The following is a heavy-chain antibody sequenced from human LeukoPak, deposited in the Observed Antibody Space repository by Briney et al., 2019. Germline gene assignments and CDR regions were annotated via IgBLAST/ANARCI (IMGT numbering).Heavy chain of an antibody. V-gene: IGHV4-61*02. D-gene: IGHD3-10*01. CDR3: ARRADYYGSGSYIKPYNWFDP. CDR1: GGSISSGSYY. CDR2: IYTSGST. Sequence: PSETLSLTCTVSGGSISSGSYYWSWIRQPAGKGLEWIGRIYTSGSTNYNPSLKSRVTISVDTSKNQFSLKLSSVTAADTAVYYCARRADYYGSGSYIKPYNWFDPWGQGTLVTVSS. J-gene: IGHJ5*02.